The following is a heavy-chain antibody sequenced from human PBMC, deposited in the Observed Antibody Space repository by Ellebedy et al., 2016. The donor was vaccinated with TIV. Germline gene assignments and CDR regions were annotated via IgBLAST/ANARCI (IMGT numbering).Heavy chain of an antibody. CDR2: IFSGGST. D-gene: IGHD3-10*01. J-gene: IGHJ4*02. V-gene: IGHV4-4*07. CDR1: GESMNNYY. CDR3: ARAGGSGSYYNVDY. Sequence: MPSETLSLTCTVSGESMNNYYWSWIRQSAGKSLEWIGLIFSGGSTTFNPSRKSRLSMSIDTSKNQFSLKLSSVTAADTALYYCARAGGSGSYYNVDYWGQGTAVTVSS.